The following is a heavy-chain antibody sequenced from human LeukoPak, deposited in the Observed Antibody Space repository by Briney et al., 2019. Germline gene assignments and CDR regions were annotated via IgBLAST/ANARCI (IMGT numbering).Heavy chain of an antibody. Sequence: SVKVSCKASGGTFRSAAMSWVRQAPGQGLEWVGHIILMFGTTTYAQKFQGRVTISADESTTTVYMELSSLTSDDPAIYYCPRHGYKGAATFNYWGQGTQVIVSS. CDR1: GGTFRSAA. V-gene: IGHV1-69*13. J-gene: IGHJ4*02. D-gene: IGHD5-18*01. CDR2: IILMFGTT. CDR3: PRHGYKGAATFNY.